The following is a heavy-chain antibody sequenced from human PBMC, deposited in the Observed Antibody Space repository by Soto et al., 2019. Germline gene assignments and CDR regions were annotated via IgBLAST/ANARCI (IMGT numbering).Heavy chain of an antibody. CDR1: GGSISSSSYY. J-gene: IGHJ5*02. Sequence: SETLSLTCTVSGGSISSSSYYWGWIRQPPGKGLEWIGSIYYSGSTYYNPSLKSRVTISVDTSKNQFSLKLSSVTAADTAVYYCARQGGTFDPWGQGTLVTVSS. V-gene: IGHV4-39*01. CDR3: ARQGGTFDP. D-gene: IGHD3-16*01. CDR2: IYYSGST.